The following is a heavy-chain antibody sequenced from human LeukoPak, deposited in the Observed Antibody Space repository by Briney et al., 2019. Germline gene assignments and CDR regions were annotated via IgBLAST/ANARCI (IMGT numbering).Heavy chain of an antibody. CDR3: ARSTKGSSTSLYY. D-gene: IGHD2-2*01. Sequence: SETLSLTCTVSGGSISSYYWSWIQQPAGKGLKWIGRIYTSGSTNYNPSLKSRVTMSVDTSKSQFSLKLSSVTAADTAVYYCARSTKGSSTSLYYWGQGTLVTVSS. CDR2: IYTSGST. CDR1: GGSISSYY. V-gene: IGHV4-4*07. J-gene: IGHJ4*02.